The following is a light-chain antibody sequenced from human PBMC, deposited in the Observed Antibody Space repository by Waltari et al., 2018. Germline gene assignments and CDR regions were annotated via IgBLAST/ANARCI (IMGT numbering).Light chain of an antibody. CDR2: GAS. CDR1: QRVSSSY. J-gene: IGKJ3*01. CDR3: QQYGSSLWT. V-gene: IGKV3-20*01. Sequence: EIVLTQSPGTLSLSPGERAPLPCRASQRVSSSYLAWYQQKPGQAPRLLIYGASSRATGIPDRFSGSGSGTDFTLTISRLEPEDFAVYYCQQYGSSLWTFGPGTKVDIK.